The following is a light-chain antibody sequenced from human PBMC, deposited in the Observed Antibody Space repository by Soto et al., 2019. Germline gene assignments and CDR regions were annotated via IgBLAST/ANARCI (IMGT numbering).Light chain of an antibody. CDR1: QRIINH. CDR2: DAS. Sequence: EIVLTQSPATLSLSPGARATLSCRASQRIINHLAWYQQKPGQAPRLLIYDASNRATGIPARFSGSGSGTDFTLTISSLEPEDSAVYYCQHRGDWPPGATFGGGTKVEI. V-gene: IGKV3-11*01. J-gene: IGKJ4*01. CDR3: QHRGDWPPGAT.